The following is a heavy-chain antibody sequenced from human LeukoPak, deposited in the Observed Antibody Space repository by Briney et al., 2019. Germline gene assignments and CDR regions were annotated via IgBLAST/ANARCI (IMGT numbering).Heavy chain of an antibody. J-gene: IGHJ6*03. CDR3: ARDTMVRGVIHYYMDV. V-gene: IGHV3-23*01. CDR1: GFTFSSYA. D-gene: IGHD3-10*01. Sequence: GGSLRLSCAASGFTFSSYAMSWVRQAPGKGLEWVSAISGSGGSTYYADSVKGRFTISRDNAKDSLYLQMNSLRAEDTAVYYCARDTMVRGVIHYYMDVWGKGTTVTVSS. CDR2: ISGSGGST.